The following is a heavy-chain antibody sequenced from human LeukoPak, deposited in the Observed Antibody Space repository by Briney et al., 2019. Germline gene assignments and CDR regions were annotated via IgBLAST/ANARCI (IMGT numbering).Heavy chain of an antibody. CDR2: ISAYNGNT. CDR1: GYTFTSYG. V-gene: IGHV1-18*01. D-gene: IGHD3-10*01. CDR3: ARDKGWDYYGSGSYYNVYYYYGMDV. Sequence: ASVTVSCKASGYTFTSYGISWVRQAPGQGLEWMGWISAYNGNTNYAQKLQGRVTMTTDTSTSTAYMELRSLRSDDTAVYYCARDKGWDYYGSGSYYNVYYYYGMDVWGQGTTVTVSS. J-gene: IGHJ6*02.